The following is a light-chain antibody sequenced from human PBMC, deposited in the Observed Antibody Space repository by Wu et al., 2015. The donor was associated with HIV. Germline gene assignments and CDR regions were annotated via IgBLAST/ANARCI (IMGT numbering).Light chain of an antibody. J-gene: IGKJ5*01. CDR2: GAS. CDR3: QQYGSSLIT. Sequence: EIVLTQSPATLPLSPGERATLSCRASQSVSSSYLTWYQQKPGQAPRLLIYGASSRATGIPDRFSGSGSGTDFTLTISRLEPEDFAVYYCQQYGSSLITFGQGTRLEIK. CDR1: QSVSSSY. V-gene: IGKV3-20*01.